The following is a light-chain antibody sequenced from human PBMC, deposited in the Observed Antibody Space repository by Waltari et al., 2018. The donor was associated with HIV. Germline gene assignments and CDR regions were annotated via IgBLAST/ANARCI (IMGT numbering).Light chain of an antibody. V-gene: IGLV3-21*04. CDR3: QVWDSGIVV. CDR2: DDS. Sequence: SYVLTQPPSVSMAPGKTARITCGGYNIGSKSVHWYQQKPVQAPVLVIYDDSDRPSGIPERFSGSNSGNTATLTISRVEAGDEADYYCQVWDSGIVVFGGGTKVTVL. CDR1: NIGSKS. J-gene: IGLJ2*01.